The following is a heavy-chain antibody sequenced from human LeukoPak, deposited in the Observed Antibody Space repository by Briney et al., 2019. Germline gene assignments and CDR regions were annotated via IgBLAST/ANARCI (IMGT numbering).Heavy chain of an antibody. CDR3: AKDGDYGDYFDFDY. CDR2: IRYDGSNK. V-gene: IGHV3-30*02. J-gene: IGHJ4*02. CDR1: GFTFSSHG. Sequence: GGSLRLSCAASGFTFSSHGMHWVRQAPGKGLEWVAFIRYDGSNKYYADSVKGRFTISRDNSKNTLYLQMNSLRTKGMAVYYCAKDGDYGDYFDFDYWGQGTLVTVSS. D-gene: IGHD4-17*01.